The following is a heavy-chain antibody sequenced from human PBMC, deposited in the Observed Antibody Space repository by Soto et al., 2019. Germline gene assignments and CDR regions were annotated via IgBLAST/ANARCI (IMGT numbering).Heavy chain of an antibody. J-gene: IGHJ4*02. V-gene: IGHV3-23*01. D-gene: IGHD3-22*01. CDR3: AKRYYYDSSGYPTLYYFDY. CDR2: ISGSGGST. CDR1: GFTFSSYA. Sequence: GGSLRLSCAASGFTFSSYAMSWVRQAPGKGLEWVSAISGSGGSTYYADSVKGRFTISRDYSKNTLYLQMNSLRAEDTAVYYCAKRYYYDSSGYPTLYYFDYWGQGTLVTVSS.